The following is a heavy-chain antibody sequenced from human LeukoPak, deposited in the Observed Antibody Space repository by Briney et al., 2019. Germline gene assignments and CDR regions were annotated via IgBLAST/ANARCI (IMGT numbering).Heavy chain of an antibody. CDR2: VSSYNGDT. CDR1: GYTFNNYG. V-gene: IGHV1-18*01. J-gene: IGHJ5*02. Sequence: VGSVKVSCKASGYTFNNYGISWVRQAPGQGLEWMGWVSSYNGDTNYAQKFQGRLAMSTDTSTSTAYMELRSLRFDDTAIYYCVKDRHILTGRNCFDPWGQGTLVTVSS. D-gene: IGHD3-9*01. CDR3: VKDRHILTGRNCFDP.